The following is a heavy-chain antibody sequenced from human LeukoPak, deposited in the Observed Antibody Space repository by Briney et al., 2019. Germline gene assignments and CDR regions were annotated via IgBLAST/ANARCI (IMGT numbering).Heavy chain of an antibody. CDR1: GFTFSSYG. V-gene: IGHV3-30*18. CDR3: AKERYDILTGYYNYYYGMDV. J-gene: IGHJ6*02. D-gene: IGHD3-9*01. CDR2: ISYDGSNK. Sequence: QTGGSLRLSCAASGFTFSSYGMHWVRQAPGKGLEWVAVISYDGSNKYYADSVKGRFTISRDNSKNTLYLQTNSLRAEDTAVYYCAKERYDILTGYYNYYYGMDVWGQGTTVTVSS.